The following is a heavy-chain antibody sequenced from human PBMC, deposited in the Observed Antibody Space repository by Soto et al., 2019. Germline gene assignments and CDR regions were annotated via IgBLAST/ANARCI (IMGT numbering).Heavy chain of an antibody. Sequence: SETLSLTCTVSGGSISSSSYYWGWIRQPPGKGLEWIGSIYYSGSTYYNPSLKSRVTISVDTSKNQFSLKLSSVTAADTAVYYCARPFYGGKLNDQAFDIWGQGTMVTVSS. J-gene: IGHJ3*02. D-gene: IGHD4-17*01. CDR2: IYYSGST. CDR3: ARPFYGGKLNDQAFDI. CDR1: GGSISSSSYY. V-gene: IGHV4-39*01.